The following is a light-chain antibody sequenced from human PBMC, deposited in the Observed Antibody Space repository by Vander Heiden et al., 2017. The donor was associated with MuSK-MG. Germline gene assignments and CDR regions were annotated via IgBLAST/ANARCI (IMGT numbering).Light chain of an antibody. CDR3: HQSYSTPFT. V-gene: IGKV1-39*01. J-gene: IGKJ3*01. Sequence: DPVSITCRASQTISSYLNWYQQKPGKSPKLLIYAASSLQTGVPSRFSGSGSGTDFTLTISSLQPEDFATYYCHQSYSTPFTFGPGTKVDVK. CDR1: QTISSY. CDR2: AAS.